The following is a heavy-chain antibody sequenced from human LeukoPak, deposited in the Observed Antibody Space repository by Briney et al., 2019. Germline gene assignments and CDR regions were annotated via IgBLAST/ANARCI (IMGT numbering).Heavy chain of an antibody. CDR2: IYYSGST. CDR1: GASISSYY. J-gene: IGHJ6*02. CDR3: ARAVGPYYNFWSGYYPSYGMDV. D-gene: IGHD3-3*01. V-gene: IGHV4-59*01. Sequence: PSETLSLTCTVSGASISSYYWSWIRQPPGKGLEWIGYIYYSGSTNYNPSLKSRVTISVDTSKNQFSLKLSSVTAADTAVYYCARAVGPYYNFWSGYYPSYGMDVWGQGTTVTVSS.